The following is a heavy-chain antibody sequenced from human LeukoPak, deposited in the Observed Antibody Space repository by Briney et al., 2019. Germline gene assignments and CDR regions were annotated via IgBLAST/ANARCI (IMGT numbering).Heavy chain of an antibody. CDR2: IDPSGGST. D-gene: IGHD4-17*01. J-gene: IGHJ6*03. V-gene: IGHV1-46*01. CDR1: GYTFTSYY. CDR3: ARVGDYTRGYYYYYMDV. Sequence: ASVKVSCKASGYTFTSYYMHWVRQAPGQGLEWMGIIDPSGGSTSYAQKFQGRVTMTRDTSISTAYMELSRLRSDDTAVYYCARVGDYTRGYYYYYMDVWGKGTTVTISS.